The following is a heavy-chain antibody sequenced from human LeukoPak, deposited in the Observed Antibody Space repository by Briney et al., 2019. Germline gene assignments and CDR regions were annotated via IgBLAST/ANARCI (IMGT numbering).Heavy chain of an antibody. D-gene: IGHD2-2*01. Sequence: GGSLRLSCAASGFTFSSYAMSWVRQAPGKGLEWVSAISGSGGSTYYADSVKGRFTISRDNSKNTPYLQMNSLRAEDTAVYYCAKDSFVVPAASYSDYWGQGTLVTVSS. J-gene: IGHJ4*02. V-gene: IGHV3-23*01. CDR2: ISGSGGST. CDR1: GFTFSSYA. CDR3: AKDSFVVPAASYSDY.